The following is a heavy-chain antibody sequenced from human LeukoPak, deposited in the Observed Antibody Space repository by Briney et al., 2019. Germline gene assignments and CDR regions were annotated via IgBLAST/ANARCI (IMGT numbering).Heavy chain of an antibody. CDR3: ALKNWNDAGSYYYVDV. Sequence: PSETLSLTCAVYDGSFSACYCSWIRQPPGKGLEWIGEINHSGSTNYNPSLKSRVTISVDTSKIQFSLKLSSVTAADTAVYYCALKNWNDAGSYYYVDVWGKGTTVTVSS. CDR2: INHSGST. J-gene: IGHJ6*03. V-gene: IGHV4-34*01. D-gene: IGHD1-1*01. CDR1: DGSFSACY.